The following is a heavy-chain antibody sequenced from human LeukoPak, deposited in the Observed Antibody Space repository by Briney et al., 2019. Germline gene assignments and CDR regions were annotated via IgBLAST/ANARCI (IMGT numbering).Heavy chain of an antibody. CDR1: GYTFTSYA. Sequence: ASVKVSCKASGYTFTSYAMHWVRQAPGQRLEWMGWINAGNGNTKYSQKFQGRVTITRDTSASTAYMELSSLRSEDTAVYYCARGYTRGVRGANLPGYWGQGTLVTVSS. J-gene: IGHJ4*02. V-gene: IGHV1-3*01. D-gene: IGHD4/OR15-4a*01. CDR3: ARGYTRGVRGANLPGY. CDR2: INAGNGNT.